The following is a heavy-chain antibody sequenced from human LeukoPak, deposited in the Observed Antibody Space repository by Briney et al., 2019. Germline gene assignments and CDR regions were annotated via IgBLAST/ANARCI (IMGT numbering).Heavy chain of an antibody. CDR3: ARLEEDLTLGVAGYWFVP. CDR1: GYSFTTHW. Sequence: GESLKISCKGSGYSFTTHWIGWVRQMPGKGLEWMGIIYPDDSNTRYSPPFQGQVTLSADKSINTAYLQWSSLRASDTAMYYCARLEEDLTLGVAGYWFVPWGQGTLVTVS. J-gene: IGHJ5*02. CDR2: IYPDDSNT. D-gene: IGHD3-16*01. V-gene: IGHV5-51*01.